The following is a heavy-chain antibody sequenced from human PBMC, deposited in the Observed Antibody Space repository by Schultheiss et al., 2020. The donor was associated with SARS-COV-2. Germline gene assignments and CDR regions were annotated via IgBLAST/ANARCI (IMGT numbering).Heavy chain of an antibody. J-gene: IGHJ4*02. Sequence: GGSLRLSCAASGFTFNYYYMAWIRQAPGKGLEWVSYISSSSSAIYYADSVKGRFTISRDNSKNTLYLQMGSLRAEDMAVYYCARAPWIQLWPLGYWGQGTLVTVSS. D-gene: IGHD5-18*01. CDR2: ISSSSSAI. CDR3: ARAPWIQLWPLGY. CDR1: GFTFNYYY. V-gene: IGHV3-11*04.